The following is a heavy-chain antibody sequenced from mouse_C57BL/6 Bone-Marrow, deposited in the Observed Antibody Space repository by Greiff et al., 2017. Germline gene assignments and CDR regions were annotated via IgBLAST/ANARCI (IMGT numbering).Heavy chain of an antibody. Sequence: DVQLVESGGGLVQPIGSLKLSCATSGFTFSDYGMAWFRQAPRKGPEWVAFISNLAYSIYYADTVAGRFTISRENAKNTLYLEMSSLRSEDTAMYYCARHANTKGFAYGGQVTLGTVSA. D-gene: IGHD1-1*01. J-gene: IGHJ3*01. V-gene: IGHV5-15*01. CDR3: ARHANTKGFAY. CDR1: GFTFSDYG. CDR2: ISNLAYSI.